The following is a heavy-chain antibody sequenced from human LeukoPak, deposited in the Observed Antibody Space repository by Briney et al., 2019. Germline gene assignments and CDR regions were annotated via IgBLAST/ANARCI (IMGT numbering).Heavy chain of an antibody. J-gene: IGHJ6*02. D-gene: IGHD6-13*01. CDR3: ARATAADHYYYYGMDV. Sequence: PGGSPRLSCAASGFTFSSYEMNWVRQAPGKGLEWVSYISSSGSTIYYADSVKGRFTISRDNAKNSLYLQMNSLRAEDTAVYYCARATAADHYYYYGMDVWGQGTTVTVSS. CDR1: GFTFSSYE. V-gene: IGHV3-48*03. CDR2: ISSSGSTI.